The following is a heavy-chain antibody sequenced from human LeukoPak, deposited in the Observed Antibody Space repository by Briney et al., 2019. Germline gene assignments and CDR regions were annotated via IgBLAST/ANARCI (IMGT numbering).Heavy chain of an antibody. D-gene: IGHD3-22*01. CDR1: GFTFSSYA. J-gene: IGHJ4*02. V-gene: IGHV3-30*04. Sequence: PGRSLRLSCAASGFTFSSYAMHWVRQAPGKGLEWVAVISYDGSNKYYADSVKGRFTISRDNSKNTLYLQMNSLRAEDTAVYYCARDLGALRYDSSGYPDYWGQGTLVTVSS. CDR2: ISYDGSNK. CDR3: ARDLGALRYDSSGYPDY.